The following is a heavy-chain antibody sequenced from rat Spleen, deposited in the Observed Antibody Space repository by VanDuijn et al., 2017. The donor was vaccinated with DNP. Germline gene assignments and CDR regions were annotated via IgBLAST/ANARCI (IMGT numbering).Heavy chain of an antibody. CDR1: GYSITSNY. D-gene: IGHD1-7*01. CDR2: ISYSGGT. Sequence: EVQLQESGSGLVKPSQSLSLTCSVTGYSITSNYWGWIRKFPGSKMEYIGHISYSGGTNDNPSLRSRISITRDTSKNNCFLRLDLVTPEDTAAYYCARGTRYFDYWGQGVMVTVSS. J-gene: IGHJ2*01. CDR3: ARGTRYFDY. V-gene: IGHV3-1*01.